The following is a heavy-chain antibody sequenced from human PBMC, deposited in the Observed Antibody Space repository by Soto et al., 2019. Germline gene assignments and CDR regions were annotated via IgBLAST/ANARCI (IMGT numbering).Heavy chain of an antibody. Sequence: GASVKVSCKASGGTFSSYAISWVRQAPGQGLEWMGGIIPIFGTANYAQKFQGRVTITADESTSTAYMELSSLRSEDTAVYYCARSPGGFTVATYFFDYWGQGTLVTVSS. V-gene: IGHV1-69*13. D-gene: IGHD3-16*01. CDR3: ARSPGGFTVATYFFDY. J-gene: IGHJ4*02. CDR2: IIPIFGTA. CDR1: GGTFSSYA.